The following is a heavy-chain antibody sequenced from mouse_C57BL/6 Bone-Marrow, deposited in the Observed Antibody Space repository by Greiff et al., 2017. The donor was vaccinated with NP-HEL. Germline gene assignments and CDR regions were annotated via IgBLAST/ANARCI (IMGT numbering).Heavy chain of an antibody. CDR3: ATPTSDYDLDN. V-gene: IGHV1-61*01. CDR1: GYTFTSYW. J-gene: IGHJ2*01. D-gene: IGHD2-4*01. CDR2: IYPSDSET. Sequence: VQLQQPGAELVRPGSSVKLSCKASGYTFTSYWMDWVKQRPGQGLEWIGNIYPSDSETHYNQKFKDKATLTIDKSSSTAYMQISRLTSEDTAMYYCATPTSDYDLDNWGRGTTLSVSS.